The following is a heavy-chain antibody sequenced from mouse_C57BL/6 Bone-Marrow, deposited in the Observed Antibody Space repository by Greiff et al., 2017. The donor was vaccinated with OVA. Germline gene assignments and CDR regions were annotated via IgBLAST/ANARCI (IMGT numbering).Heavy chain of an antibody. J-gene: IGHJ2*01. V-gene: IGHV1-76*01. CDR1: GYTFTDYY. CDR2: IYPGSGNT. Sequence: VQLVESGAELVRPGASVKLSCKASGYTFTDYYINWVKQRPGQGLEWIARIYPGSGNTYYNEKFKGKATLTAEKSSSTAYMQLSSLTSEDSAVYFCASRDYYGSSYRDYWGQGTTLTVSS. D-gene: IGHD1-1*01. CDR3: ASRDYYGSSYRDY.